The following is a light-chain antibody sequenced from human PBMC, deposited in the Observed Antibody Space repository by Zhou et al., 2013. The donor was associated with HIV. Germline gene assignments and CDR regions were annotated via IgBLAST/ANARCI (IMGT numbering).Light chain of an antibody. CDR2: GAS. J-gene: IGKJ3*01. V-gene: IGKV3-20*01. CDR3: QQYGSF. Sequence: EIVLTQSPGTLSLSPGERATLSCRASQSVSSTYLAWYQQKPGQAPRLLIYGASSRATGIPDRFSGSGPGTDFTLTISRLEPEGFAVYYCQQYGSFFGPGTKVDI. CDR1: QSVSSTY.